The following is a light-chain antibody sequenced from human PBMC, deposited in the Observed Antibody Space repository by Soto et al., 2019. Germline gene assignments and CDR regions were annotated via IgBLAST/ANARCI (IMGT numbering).Light chain of an antibody. Sequence: EIVLTQSPGTLSLSPGERATLSCRASQSVSSSYLAWYQQKPGQAPRLLIYGASSRATGIPDRFSGSGSGTDFTLTISRLEPEDFAVYYCQQYGSSPLTVGQGTKV. CDR2: GAS. V-gene: IGKV3-20*01. J-gene: IGKJ1*01. CDR1: QSVSSSY. CDR3: QQYGSSPLT.